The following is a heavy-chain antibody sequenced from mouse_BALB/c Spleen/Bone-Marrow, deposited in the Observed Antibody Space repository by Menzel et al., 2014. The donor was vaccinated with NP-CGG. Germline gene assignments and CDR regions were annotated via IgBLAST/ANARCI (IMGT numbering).Heavy chain of an antibody. Sequence: VQLLQSGGGLVQPGGFLRLSCATSGFTFTDHYVSWVRQPPGKALEWLGFIRNKANGYTTVYSASVKGRFTISRDNSQSIVYLHMNSLRAEDSSTYCCARVYSYYFVYWGQGTTLTVSS. D-gene: IGHD2-1*01. CDR1: GFTFTDHY. CDR3: ARVYSYYFVY. V-gene: IGHV7-3*02. J-gene: IGHJ2*01. CDR2: IRNKANGYTT.